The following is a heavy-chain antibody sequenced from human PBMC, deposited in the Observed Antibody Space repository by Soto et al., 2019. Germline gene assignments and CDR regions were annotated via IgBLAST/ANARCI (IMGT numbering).Heavy chain of an antibody. CDR1: GFSVNDNS. Sequence: GGSLRLSCAASGFSVNDNSMTWVRQAPGKGLEWVSAVYGDGRLYYADSVKGRFTISRDNSENTVFLQMSSLRVEDTALYYCARTRLYDASGYYYYYYGMDVRGQGPRVTVSS. CDR3: ARTRLYDASGYYYYYYGMDV. D-gene: IGHD3-22*01. CDR2: VYGDGRL. J-gene: IGHJ6*02. V-gene: IGHV3-53*01.